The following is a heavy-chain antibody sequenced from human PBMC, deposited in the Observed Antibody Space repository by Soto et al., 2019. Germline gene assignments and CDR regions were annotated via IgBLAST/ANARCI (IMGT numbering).Heavy chain of an antibody. CDR2: ISGSGGST. CDR1: GFTFSSYA. CDR3: ARELGYSSSSEDAFDI. J-gene: IGHJ3*02. Sequence: PGGSLRLSCAASGFTFSSYAMSWVRQAPWKGLEWVSAISGSGGSTYYADSVKGRFTISRDNSKNTLYLQMNSLRAEDTAVYYCARELGYSSSSEDAFDIWGQGTMVTVSS. D-gene: IGHD6-6*01. V-gene: IGHV3-23*01.